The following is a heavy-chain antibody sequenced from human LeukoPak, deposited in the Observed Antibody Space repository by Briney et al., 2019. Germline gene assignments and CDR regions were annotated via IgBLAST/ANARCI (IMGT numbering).Heavy chain of an antibody. CDR2: ISSSGSTI. D-gene: IGHD1-26*01. V-gene: IGHV3-48*03. CDR3: VRAGASSGSYFWFDP. Sequence: PGGSLRLSCVASGFTFSSYEMNWVRQAPGKGLEWISYISSSGSTIYYADSVKGRFTISRDNARNSLYLQMNSLRAEDTAVYYCVRAGASSGSYFWFDPWGQGTLVTVSS. J-gene: IGHJ5*02. CDR1: GFTFSSYE.